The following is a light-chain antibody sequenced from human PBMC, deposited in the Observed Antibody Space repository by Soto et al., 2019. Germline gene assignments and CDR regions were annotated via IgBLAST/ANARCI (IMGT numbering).Light chain of an antibody. V-gene: IGLV1-44*01. J-gene: IGLJ1*01. CDR2: SNN. CDR3: AAWDDTLNGYV. CDR1: SSNIGSNT. Sequence: QSVLTQPPSTSGTPGQRVTFSCSGGSSNIGSNTVNWYQHLPGTAPKLLIYSNNQRPSGVPDRFSGSKSGTSASLAVSGLQSEDEADYYCAAWDDTLNGYVFGTGTKV.